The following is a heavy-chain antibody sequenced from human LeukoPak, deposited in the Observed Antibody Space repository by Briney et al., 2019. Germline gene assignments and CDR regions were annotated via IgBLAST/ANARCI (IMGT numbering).Heavy chain of an antibody. D-gene: IGHD1-1*01. Sequence: ASVKVSCKASGYTFTSCDINWVRQATGQGLEWMGWMNPNSGNTGYGQSFQGRITMTRDISIDTAYMELSNLTSEDTAIYYCTRGSRGGRDNGGRGPLFPVS. CDR1: GYTFTSCD. V-gene: IGHV1-8*01. J-gene: IGHJ2*01. CDR2: MNPNSGNT. CDR3: TRGSRGGRDN.